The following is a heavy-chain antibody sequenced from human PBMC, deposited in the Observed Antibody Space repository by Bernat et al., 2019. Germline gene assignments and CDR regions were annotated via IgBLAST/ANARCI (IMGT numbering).Heavy chain of an antibody. D-gene: IGHD2-2*01. CDR3: AKDLCSSTSCYSSDY. Sequence: VQLLESGGGLVQPGGSLRLSCAASGFTFSSYAMSWVRQAPGKGLEWVAVIWYDGSNKYYADSVKGRFTISRDNSKNTLYLQMNSLRAEDTAVYYCAKDLCSSTSCYSSDYWGQGTLVTVSS. CDR2: IWYDGSNK. J-gene: IGHJ4*02. V-gene: IGHV3-33*06. CDR1: GFTFSSYA.